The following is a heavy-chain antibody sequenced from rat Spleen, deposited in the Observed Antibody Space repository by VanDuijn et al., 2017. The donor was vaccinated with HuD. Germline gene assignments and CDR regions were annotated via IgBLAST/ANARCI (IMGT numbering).Heavy chain of an antibody. J-gene: IGHJ2*01. Sequence: EVQLVESDGGLVQPGRSLKLSCAASGFTFSDFTMAWVRQAPKKGLEWVATLSYDGSTTYYRDSVKGRFTISRDNAKSTLYLQMDSQRSEDTAHYYCARVYYYDGCHYFDYWGQGVMVTVSS. V-gene: IGHV5-7*01. CDR1: GFTFSDFT. CDR3: ARVYYYDGCHYFDY. D-gene: IGHD1-12*03. CDR2: LSYDGSTT.